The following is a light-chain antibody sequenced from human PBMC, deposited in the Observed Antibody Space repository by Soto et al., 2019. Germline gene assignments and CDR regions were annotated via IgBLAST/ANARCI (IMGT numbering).Light chain of an antibody. J-gene: IGLJ1*01. Sequence: QSVLTQPPSVSGAPGQSVAISCRGTSRDVGSYNRVSWYQQPPGTAPKLMIYEVSNRPSGVPDRFSGSKSGNTASLTISGLQAEDEADYYCNSYTTGNTYVFGTGTKVTVL. V-gene: IGLV2-18*02. CDR1: SRDVGSYNR. CDR3: NSYTTGNTYV. CDR2: EVS.